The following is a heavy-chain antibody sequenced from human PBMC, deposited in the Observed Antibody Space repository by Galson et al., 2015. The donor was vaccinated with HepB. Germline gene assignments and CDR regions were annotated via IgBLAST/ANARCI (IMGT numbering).Heavy chain of an antibody. D-gene: IGHD2-2*02. J-gene: IGHJ6*03. CDR2: IHQSGTT. CDR3: ARAWGYCDITSCYNYMDV. V-gene: IGHV4-31*03. Sequence: TLSLTCTVSGASISSGYYYWSWIRQHPGKGLEWIGYIHQSGTTYYNPSLQSRVTISLDRSKNQFSLNLRSVTVADRAVYFCARAWGYCDITSCYNYMDVWGKGSTVTVSS. CDR1: GASISSGYYY.